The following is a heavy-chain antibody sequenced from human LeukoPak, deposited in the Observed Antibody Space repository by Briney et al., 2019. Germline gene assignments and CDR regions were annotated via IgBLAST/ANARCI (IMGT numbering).Heavy chain of an antibody. Sequence: SVKVSCKASAGTFSSYAISLVRQAPGQGLELMGGIIPIFGTANYSQKFQDRLTITADESTSTAYMEPSSLGPEDTAVYYCARARYFEWLRDFDIWGEGTMVTVSS. CDR1: AGTFSSYA. CDR2: IIPIFGTA. CDR3: ARARYFEWLRDFDI. D-gene: IGHD3-9*01. V-gene: IGHV1-69*01. J-gene: IGHJ3*02.